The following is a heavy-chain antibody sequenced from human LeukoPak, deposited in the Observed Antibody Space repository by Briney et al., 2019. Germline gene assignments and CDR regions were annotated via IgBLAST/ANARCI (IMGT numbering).Heavy chain of an antibody. J-gene: IGHJ4*02. V-gene: IGHV1-2*02. CDR2: INPNSGGT. CDR1: GYTFTGYD. D-gene: IGHD3-16*02. Sequence: ASVKVSCKASGYTFTGYDMHWVRQAPGQGLEWMGWINPNSGGTNYAQKFQGRVTMTRDTSISTAYMELSRLRSDDTAVYYCASASWDYVWGSYRSKDDYWGQGTLVTVSS. CDR3: ASASWDYVWGSYRSKDDY.